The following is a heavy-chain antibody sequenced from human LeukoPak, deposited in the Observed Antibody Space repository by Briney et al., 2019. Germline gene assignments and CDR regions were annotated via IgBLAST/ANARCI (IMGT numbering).Heavy chain of an antibody. D-gene: IGHD3-10*01. CDR1: GGSFSGYY. V-gene: IGHV4-34*01. J-gene: IGHJ4*02. Sequence: NPSETLSLTCAVYGGSFSGYYWSWIRQPPGKGLEWIGEINHSGSTNYNPSLKSRVTISVDTSKNQFSRKLSSVTAADTAVYYCARNSGQYYYGSGSYKDWGQGTLVTVSS. CDR2: INHSGST. CDR3: ARNSGQYYYGSGSYKD.